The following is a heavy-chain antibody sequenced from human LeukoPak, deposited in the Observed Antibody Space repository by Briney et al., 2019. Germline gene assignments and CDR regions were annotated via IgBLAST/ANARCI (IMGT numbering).Heavy chain of an antibody. D-gene: IGHD2-2*01. CDR2: ISTCNAKT. CDR3: AREYCSRTSCYCPDY. Sequence: ASVKVSCKASGYTLTSYGISWVRQAPGQGLEWMGWISTCNAKTNYAQKVQGRVTMTTDTSTSTVYMELRSLRSDDTAVYYCAREYCSRTSCYCPDYWGQGTLVTVSS. V-gene: IGHV1-18*01. CDR1: GYTLTSYG. J-gene: IGHJ4*02.